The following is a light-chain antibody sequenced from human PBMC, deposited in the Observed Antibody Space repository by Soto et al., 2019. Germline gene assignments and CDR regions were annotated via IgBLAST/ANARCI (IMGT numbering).Light chain of an antibody. CDR3: QQYGSSPWT. CDR2: GAS. V-gene: IGKV3-20*01. CDR1: QSVSSSY. J-gene: IGKJ1*01. Sequence: EIVLTQSPGTLSLSXGERATLSCRASQSVSSSYLAWYQQKPGQAPRLLIYGASSRATGIPDRFSGSGSGTDFTLTISRLEPEDFAVYYCQQYGSSPWTFGQGTKV.